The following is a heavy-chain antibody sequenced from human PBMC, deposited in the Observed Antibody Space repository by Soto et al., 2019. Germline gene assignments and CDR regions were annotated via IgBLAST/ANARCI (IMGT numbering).Heavy chain of an antibody. CDR3: TKRRSARPGFDAFDL. CDR1: GFTFANYA. V-gene: IGHV3-9*01. CDR2: ISGDSGSS. J-gene: IGHJ3*01. Sequence: PGGSLRLSCVASGFTFANYAMTWVRQAPGKGLEWVAGISGDSGSSGYADSVRGRFTVSRDNAKNSLFLQMSSLSPEDTALYYCTKRRSARPGFDAFDLWGQGTMVTVSS.